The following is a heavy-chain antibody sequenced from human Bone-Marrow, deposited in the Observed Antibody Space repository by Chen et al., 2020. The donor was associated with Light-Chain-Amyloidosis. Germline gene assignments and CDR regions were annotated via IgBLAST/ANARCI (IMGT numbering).Heavy chain of an antibody. J-gene: IGHJ4*02. CDR2: IIPIFGTA. Sequence: QVQLVQSGAEVKKPGSSVKVSCKASGGTFSGYAISWVRQAPGQGLEWRGGIIPIFGTANYAQKFQGRVTITADESTSTAYMELSSLRSEDTAVYYCARALGPTPGYSSSWFDYWGQGTLVTVSS. D-gene: IGHD6-13*01. CDR1: GGTFSGYA. CDR3: ARALGPTPGYSSSWFDY. V-gene: IGHV1-69*01.